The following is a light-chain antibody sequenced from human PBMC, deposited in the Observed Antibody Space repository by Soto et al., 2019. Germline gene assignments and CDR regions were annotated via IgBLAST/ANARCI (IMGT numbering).Light chain of an antibody. J-gene: IGKJ4*01. CDR1: QSVNSK. V-gene: IGKV3-15*01. CDR3: QQYNSWPRT. CDR2: LAS. Sequence: EIVMTQSPATLSVSPGERATLSCRASQSVNSKVAWYHQKPGQAPRLLNYLASTRATGIPARFSGSVSGTEFTLTISSLQSEDFTVYCCQQYNSWPRTFGGGTKVEIK.